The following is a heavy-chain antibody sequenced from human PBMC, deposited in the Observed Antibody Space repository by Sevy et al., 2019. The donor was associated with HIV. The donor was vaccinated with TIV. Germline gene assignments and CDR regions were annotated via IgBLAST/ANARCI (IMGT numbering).Heavy chain of an antibody. CDR3: ARDWLAYYYYGMDV. Sequence: GGSLRLSCAASGFTFSSYAMHWVRQAPGKGLEWVAVISYDGSNKYYVDSVKGRFTISRDNSKNTLYLQMNSLRAEDTAVYYCARDWLAYYYYGMDVWGQGTTVTVSS. CDR1: GFTFSSYA. D-gene: IGHD3-10*01. V-gene: IGHV3-30*04. CDR2: ISYDGSNK. J-gene: IGHJ6*02.